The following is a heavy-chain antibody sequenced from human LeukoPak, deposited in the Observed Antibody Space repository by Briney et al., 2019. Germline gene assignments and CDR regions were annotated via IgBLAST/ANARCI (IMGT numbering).Heavy chain of an antibody. CDR1: GESLNSYY. V-gene: IGHV4-34*01. CDR3: ARGAWATRLAS. Sequence: SSETLSLTCAVYGESLNSYYWSWARQPPGEGLEWIGEIYESGTTKYNPSLKSRVAISMVPSKQQFSLRLSSVTAADTAVYYCARGAWATRLASWGLGTPVIVSS. J-gene: IGHJ4*02. CDR2: IYESGTT. D-gene: IGHD2-15*01.